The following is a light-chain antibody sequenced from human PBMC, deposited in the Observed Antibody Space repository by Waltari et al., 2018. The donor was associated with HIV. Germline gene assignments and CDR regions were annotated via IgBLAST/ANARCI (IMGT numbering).Light chain of an antibody. Sequence: DIVMTQSPDSLAVSLGERATINCKSSQRVLYSSSHRNYLAWYQQKPGQPPKLLIYWASTRESGVPDRFSGSGSGTDFTLTISSLQAEDVAVYYCQQYYSSPWTFGQGTKVEIK. CDR3: QQYYSSPWT. CDR2: WAS. J-gene: IGKJ1*01. CDR1: QRVLYSSSHRNY. V-gene: IGKV4-1*01.